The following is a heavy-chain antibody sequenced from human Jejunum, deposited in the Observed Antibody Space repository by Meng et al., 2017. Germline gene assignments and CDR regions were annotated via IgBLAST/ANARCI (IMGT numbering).Heavy chain of an antibody. CDR2: VFHTGSS. D-gene: IGHD6-19*01. CDR1: CGSISRTNW. V-gene: IGHV4-4*02. CDR3: ARRGGAYSTGHFPHFDD. J-gene: IGHJ4*02. Sequence: QVQLQESGPGAVKPSGTLSLTCAVSCGSISRTNWWSWVRQPPGKGPEWIGDVFHTGSSNYSPSLRSRVTISVDKSKNQFSLNLSSVTAADTAVYFCARRGGAYSTGHFPHFDDWGQGTLVTVSS.